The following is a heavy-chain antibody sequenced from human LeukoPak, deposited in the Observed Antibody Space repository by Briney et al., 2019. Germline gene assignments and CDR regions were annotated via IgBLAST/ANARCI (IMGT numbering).Heavy chain of an antibody. CDR3: AVVPAGEYYYYGMDV. Sequence: ASVKVSSKASGYTFTGYYMHWVRQAPGQGLEWMGWINPNSGGTNYAQKFQGRVTMTRDTSIGTAYMELSRLRSDDTAVYYCAVVPAGEYYYYGMDVWGQGTTVTVSS. D-gene: IGHD2-2*01. CDR2: INPNSGGT. V-gene: IGHV1-2*02. J-gene: IGHJ6*02. CDR1: GYTFTGYY.